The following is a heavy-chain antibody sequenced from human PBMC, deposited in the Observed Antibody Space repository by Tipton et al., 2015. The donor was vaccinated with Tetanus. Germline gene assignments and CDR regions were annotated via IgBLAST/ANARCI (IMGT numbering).Heavy chain of an antibody. CDR1: GFTFSSYA. D-gene: IGHD4-17*01. CDR3: AKVIDYGDYTYDY. CDR2: ISGSGGST. V-gene: IGHV3-23*01. J-gene: IGHJ4*02. Sequence: SLRLSCAASGFTFSSYAMSWVRQAPGKGLERVSAISGSGGSTYYADSVKGRFTISRDNSKNTLYLQMNSLRAEDTAVYYCAKVIDYGDYTYDYWGQGTLVTVSS.